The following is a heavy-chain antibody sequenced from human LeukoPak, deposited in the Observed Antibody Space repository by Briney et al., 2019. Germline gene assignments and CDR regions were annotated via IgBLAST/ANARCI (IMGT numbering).Heavy chain of an antibody. V-gene: IGHV3-23*01. CDR1: GFTFINYA. D-gene: IGHD3-22*01. CDR2: ISKSSDAT. CDR3: AKDLDSSGSWPAEYFQH. J-gene: IGHJ1*01. Sequence: GGSLRLSCAASGFTFINYAMSWVRQAPGKGLEWVSLISKSSDATYYAPSVKGRFTISRDNSKNTLYLQMNSLRAEDTAVYYCAKDLDSSGSWPAEYFQHWGQGTLVTVSS.